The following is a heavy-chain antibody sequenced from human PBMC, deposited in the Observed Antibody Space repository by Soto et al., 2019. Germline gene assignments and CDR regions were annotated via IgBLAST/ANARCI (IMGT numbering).Heavy chain of an antibody. D-gene: IGHD3-22*01. Sequence: ASVKVSCKVSGYTLTELAMHWVRQAPGKGLEWMGGLDPEGKTIYAQKFQGRVTITADESTSTAYMELSSLRSEDTAVYYCATEGGVITTIRIRNPFDIWGQGTMVTVSS. CDR3: ATEGGVITTIRIRNPFDI. CDR1: GYTLTELA. J-gene: IGHJ3*02. V-gene: IGHV1-24*01. CDR2: LDPEGKT.